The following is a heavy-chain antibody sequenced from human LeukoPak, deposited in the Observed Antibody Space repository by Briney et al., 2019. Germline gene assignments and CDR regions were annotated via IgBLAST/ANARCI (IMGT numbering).Heavy chain of an antibody. Sequence: ASVKVSCKASGYTFTSYYMHWVRQAPGQGLEWMGIINPSGGGTSYAQKFQGRVTMTMDTSTSTVYMELSSVKSEDTAMYYCARDLLTPLYSSPWVGAFDIWGQGTMVTVSS. CDR2: INPSGGGT. CDR3: ARDLLTPLYSSPWVGAFDI. J-gene: IGHJ3*02. CDR1: GYTFTSYY. V-gene: IGHV1-46*01. D-gene: IGHD6-13*01.